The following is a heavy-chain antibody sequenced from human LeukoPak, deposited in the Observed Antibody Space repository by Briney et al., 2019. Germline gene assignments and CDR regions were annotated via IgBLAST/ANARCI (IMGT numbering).Heavy chain of an antibody. J-gene: IGHJ5*02. CDR3: AREESQSGSFRP. CDR2: IDSPGTTI. D-gene: IGHD5-12*01. Sequence: GGSLRLSCAASGFSFTSYGMNWVRQAPGKGPEWISYIDSPGTTIFYTDFVRGRFTISRDKTNILLILQMNSLRVEDTAVYYYAREESQSGSFRPWGQGTLVTVSS. CDR1: GFSFTSYG. V-gene: IGHV3-48*01.